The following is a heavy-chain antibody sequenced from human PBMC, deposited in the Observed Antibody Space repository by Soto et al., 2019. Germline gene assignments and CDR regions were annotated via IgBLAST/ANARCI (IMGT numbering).Heavy chain of an antibody. CDR1: GFSLSSSGVG. J-gene: IGHJ4*02. V-gene: IGHV2-5*02. D-gene: IGHD1-1*01. CDR3: ARRRGGGTTAGAFDY. CDR2: IFWADDK. Sequence: QITLKESGPTLVKPTQTLTLTCTFSGFSLSSSGVGVGWIRQPPGKALELLVVIFWADDKRYSPSLKSRLTIAKDTSKIQVVLTMANVESVVTATYYCARRRGGGTTAGAFDYWGQGILVTVSS.